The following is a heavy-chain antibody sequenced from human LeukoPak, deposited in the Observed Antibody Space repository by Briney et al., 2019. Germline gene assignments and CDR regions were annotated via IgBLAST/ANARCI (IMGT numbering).Heavy chain of an antibody. J-gene: IGHJ5*02. D-gene: IGHD5-12*01. V-gene: IGHV3-33*01. CDR2: IWYDGSNK. CDR3: ARDLLAMVATPNFEFDP. CDR1: GFTFSSYG. Sequence: GGSLRLSCAASGFTFSSYGMHWVRQAPGKGLEWGAVIWYDGSNKYYADSVKGRFTISRDNSKNTLYLQMNSLRAEDTAVYYCARDLLAMVATPNFEFDPWGQGTLVTVSS.